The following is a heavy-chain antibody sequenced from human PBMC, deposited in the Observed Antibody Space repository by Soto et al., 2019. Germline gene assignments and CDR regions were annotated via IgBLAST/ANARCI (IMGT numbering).Heavy chain of an antibody. D-gene: IGHD3-16*02. V-gene: IGHV3-23*01. CDR1: GFTFSSYA. CDR2: ISGSGGST. CDR3: AKDGRMITFGGVIVVEYFKH. Sequence: GGSLRLSCAASGFTFSSYAMSWVRQAPGKGLEWVSAISGSGGSTYYADSVKGRFTISRDNSKNTLYLQMNSLRAEDTAVYYCAKDGRMITFGGVIVVEYFKHWGQGTLVTVSS. J-gene: IGHJ1*01.